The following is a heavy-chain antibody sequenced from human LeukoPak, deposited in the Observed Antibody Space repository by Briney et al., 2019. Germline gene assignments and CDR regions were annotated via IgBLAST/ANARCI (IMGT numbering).Heavy chain of an antibody. V-gene: IGHV3-30-3*01. J-gene: IGHJ3*02. CDR2: ISYDGSNK. CDR3: ARVLVPAATLRPSTVIGAFDI. Sequence: GGSLRLSCAASRFTFSSYAMHWVRQAPGKGLEWVAVISYDGSNKYYADSVKGRFTISRDNSKNTLYLQMNSLRAEDTAVYYCARVLVPAATLRPSTVIGAFDIWGQGTMVTVSS. D-gene: IGHD2-2*01. CDR1: RFTFSSYA.